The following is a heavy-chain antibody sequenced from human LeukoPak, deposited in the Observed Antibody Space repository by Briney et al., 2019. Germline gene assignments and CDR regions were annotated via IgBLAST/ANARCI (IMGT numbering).Heavy chain of an antibody. V-gene: IGHV3-30-3*02. CDR2: ISYDGSNK. CDR1: GFTFSSYA. CDR3: AKYPSPQNTAMASWYYGMDV. J-gene: IGHJ6*02. D-gene: IGHD5-18*01. Sequence: PGGSLRLSCAASGFTFSSYAMHWVRQAPGKGLEWVAVISYDGSNKYYADSVKGRFTISRDNSKNTLYLQMNSLRAEDTAVYYCAKYPSPQNTAMASWYYGMDVWGQGTTVTVSS.